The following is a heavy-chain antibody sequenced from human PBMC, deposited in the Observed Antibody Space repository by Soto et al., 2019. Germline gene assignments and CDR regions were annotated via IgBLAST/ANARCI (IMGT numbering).Heavy chain of an antibody. CDR1: GGTFSSYT. V-gene: IGHV1-69*08. CDR2: IIPILGTV. Sequence: QGQLVQSGAEVKKPGSSVKVSCEASGGTFSSYTISWVRQAPGKGLEWMGRIIPILGTVKYAQNFQGRVTIIADKSTSTVYMEMSSLRSEDTAVYYCARDYGDKTYYYYGMHVWGQGTTVTVS. D-gene: IGHD4-17*01. J-gene: IGHJ6*02. CDR3: ARDYGDKTYYYYGMHV.